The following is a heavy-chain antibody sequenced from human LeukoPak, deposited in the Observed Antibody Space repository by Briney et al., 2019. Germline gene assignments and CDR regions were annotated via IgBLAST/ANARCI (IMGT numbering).Heavy chain of an antibody. CDR2: INPNSGGT. V-gene: IGHV1-2*02. D-gene: IGHD3-22*01. Sequence: ASVKVSCKASGYTFTGYYMHWVRQAPGQGLEWMGWINPNSGGTNYAQKFQGRVTMTRDTSISTAYMELSRLRSDDTAVYYCARDLREYYDSSTVPDYWGQGTLVTVSS. J-gene: IGHJ4*02. CDR3: ARDLREYYDSSTVPDY. CDR1: GYTFTGYY.